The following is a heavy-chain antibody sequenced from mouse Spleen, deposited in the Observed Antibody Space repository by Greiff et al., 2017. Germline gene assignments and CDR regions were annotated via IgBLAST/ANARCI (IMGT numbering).Heavy chain of an antibody. V-gene: IGHV1-18*01. J-gene: IGHJ4*01. CDR1: GYTFTDYN. D-gene: IGHD2-10*02. CDR3: ARREYGNLYYYAMDY. Sequence: VQLQQSGPELVKPGASVKIPCKASGYTFTDYNMDWVKQSHGKSLEWIGDINPNNGGTIYNQKFKGKATLTVDKSSSTAYMELRSLTSEDTAVYYCARREYGNLYYYAMDYWGQGTSVTVSS. CDR2: INPNNGGT.